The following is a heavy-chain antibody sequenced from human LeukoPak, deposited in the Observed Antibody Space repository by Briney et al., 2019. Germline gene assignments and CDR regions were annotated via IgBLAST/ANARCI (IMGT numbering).Heavy chain of an antibody. CDR2: IDWDDDK. CDR1: GFSLSTSGMC. J-gene: IGHJ6*03. CDR3: ARTAGGNSYFYYMDV. V-gene: IGHV2-70*11. D-gene: IGHD4-23*01. Sequence: SGPTLVNPTQTLTLTCTSSGFSLSTSGMCVSWIRQPPGKALEWLARIDWDDDKYSTYLKTRLTISKDTSKNQVVLTMTNVNPEDTATYYCARTAGGNSYFYYMDVWGKGTTVTVSS.